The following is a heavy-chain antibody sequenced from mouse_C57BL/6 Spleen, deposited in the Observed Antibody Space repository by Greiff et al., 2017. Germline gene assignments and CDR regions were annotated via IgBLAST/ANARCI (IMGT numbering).Heavy chain of an antibody. CDR3: ARQMAVVATDPFAY. CDR1: GFTFSSYG. J-gene: IGHJ3*01. Sequence: VKLVESGGDLVKPGGSLKLSCAASGFTFSSYGMSWVRQTPDKRLEWVATISSGGSYTYYPDSVKGRFTISRDNAKNTLYLQMSSLKSEDTAMYFCARQMAVVATDPFAYWGQWTLVTVSA. D-gene: IGHD1-1*01. CDR2: ISSGGSYT. V-gene: IGHV5-6*02.